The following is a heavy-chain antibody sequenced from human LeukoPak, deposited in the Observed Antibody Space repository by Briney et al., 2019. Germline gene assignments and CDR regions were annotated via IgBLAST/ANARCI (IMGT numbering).Heavy chain of an antibody. J-gene: IGHJ4*02. CDR2: IRYDGSNK. V-gene: IGHV3-30*02. CDR1: GFTFSSYG. Sequence: QPGGCLRLSCAASGFTFSSYGMHWVRQAPGKGLEWVAFIRYDGSNKYYAHSVKGRFTISRDNSKNTLYLQMNSLRAEDTAVYYCAKGTLLKGTVDYWGQGTLVTVSS. D-gene: IGHD1-1*01. CDR3: AKGTLLKGTVDY.